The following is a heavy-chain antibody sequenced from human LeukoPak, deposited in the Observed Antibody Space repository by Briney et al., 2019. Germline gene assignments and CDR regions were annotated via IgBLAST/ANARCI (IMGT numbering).Heavy chain of an antibody. Sequence: SETLSLTCTVSGGSISRSSYYWDWIRQPPGKGLEWIGSIYYSGSTYYNPPLKSRVTISVDASKNQFSLKLSSVTAADTAVYYCARPGSYSLRAFDIWGQGTMVSVSS. CDR3: ARPGSYSLRAFDI. V-gene: IGHV4-39*01. J-gene: IGHJ3*02. D-gene: IGHD1-26*01. CDR1: GGSISRSSYY. CDR2: IYYSGST.